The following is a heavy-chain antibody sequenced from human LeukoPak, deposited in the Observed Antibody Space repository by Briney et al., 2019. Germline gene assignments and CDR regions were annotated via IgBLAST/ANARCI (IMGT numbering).Heavy chain of an antibody. V-gene: IGHV4-4*02. J-gene: IGHJ4*02. CDR2: IYHGGST. CDR3: ATNSGWRLDY. D-gene: IGHD5-12*01. CDR1: GASISSNNW. Sequence: SETLSLTCAVSGASISSNNWWTWVRQPPGKGLEWIGEIYHGGSTNYNTSLRSRVTISVDKSKNQFSLNLTSVTAADTSVYYCATNSGWRLDYWGQGVLVTVSS.